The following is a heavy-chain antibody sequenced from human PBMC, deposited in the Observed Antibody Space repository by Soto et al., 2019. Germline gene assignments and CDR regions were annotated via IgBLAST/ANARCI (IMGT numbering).Heavy chain of an antibody. V-gene: IGHV5-10-1*01. CDR3: TRQSETYYDSSGYYFDY. Sequence: GESLKISCKGSGYSFTNSWINWVRQMPGKGLEWMGRIDPRDSYANYSPSFQGHVTISADKSISTAYLQWSSLKASDTAMYYCTRQSETYYDSSGYYFDYCGQGTLVTVSS. CDR2: IDPRDSYA. D-gene: IGHD3-22*01. CDR1: GYSFTNSW. J-gene: IGHJ4*02.